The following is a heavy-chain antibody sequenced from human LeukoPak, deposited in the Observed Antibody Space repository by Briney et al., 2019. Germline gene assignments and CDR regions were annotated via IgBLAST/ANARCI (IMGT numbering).Heavy chain of an antibody. CDR3: ARTPNRRPYFFFDC. V-gene: IGHV3-69-1*02. Sequence: GGSLRLSCVGSGFTFSEHSMNWVRQAPGKGLEWVSSINPISNFRYYGDAVKGRFTVTRDNNKNSMFLQLSSLGVDDTAIYYCARTPNRRPYFFFDCWGRGTLVTVSS. D-gene: IGHD2/OR15-2a*01. CDR1: GFTFSEHS. J-gene: IGHJ4*02. CDR2: INPISNFR.